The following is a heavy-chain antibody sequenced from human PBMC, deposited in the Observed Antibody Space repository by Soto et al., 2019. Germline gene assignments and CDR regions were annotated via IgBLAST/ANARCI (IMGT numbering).Heavy chain of an antibody. CDR1: GGSISSGGYS. Sequence: SETLSLTSTVSGGSISSGGYSWSWIRQAPGKGLEWIGYLYNSGSTVYNPSLKSRVTISVDTSKNQFSLKLNSVTAADTAVYYCARDLWGYCGTDCYPLDVWGQGTTVTVSS. V-gene: IGHV4-61*08. CDR3: ARDLWGYCGTDCYPLDV. D-gene: IGHD2-21*02. CDR2: LYNSGST. J-gene: IGHJ6*02.